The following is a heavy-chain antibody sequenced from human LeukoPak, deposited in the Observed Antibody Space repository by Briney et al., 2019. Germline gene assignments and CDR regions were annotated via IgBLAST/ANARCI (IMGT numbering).Heavy chain of an antibody. CDR2: IYYSGST. D-gene: IGHD4-17*01. Sequence: SETLSLTCAVSGYSISSGYYWGWIRQPPGKGLEWIGYIYYSGSTNYNPSLKSRVTISVDTSKNQFSLKLSSVTAADTAVYYCARVVLVRTTVTTSVRFDPWGQGTLVTVSS. CDR1: GYSISSGYY. J-gene: IGHJ5*02. V-gene: IGHV4-38-2*01. CDR3: ARVVLVRTTVTTSVRFDP.